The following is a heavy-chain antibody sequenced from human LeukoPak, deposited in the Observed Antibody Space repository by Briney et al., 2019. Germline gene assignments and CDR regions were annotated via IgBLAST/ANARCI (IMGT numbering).Heavy chain of an antibody. CDR1: GFPFSSYW. CDR2: INSDGSAT. J-gene: IGHJ6*02. CDR3: ASDSPYHDMDV. V-gene: IGHV3-74*01. Sequence: GGSLRLSCAASGFPFSSYWMHWVRQVPGKGLLWVSRINSDGSATIYADSVRGRFTISRDNAKNTLYLQMSGLRVEDTAVYHCASDSPYHDMDVWGQGTTVTVSS.